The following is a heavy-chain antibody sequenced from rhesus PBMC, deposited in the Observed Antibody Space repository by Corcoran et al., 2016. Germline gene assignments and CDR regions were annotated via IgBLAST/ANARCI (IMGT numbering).Heavy chain of an antibody. J-gene: IGHJ4*01. V-gene: IGHV5-20*01. CDR2: IDPSDSDT. CDR3: AKDMGGSWPYYFDY. D-gene: IGHD6-25*01. CDR1: GYSVTSYR. Sequence: EVQLVQSGAEVERPGAALKITCKTSGYSVTSYRNSWVRQMPGKGLEWMGAIDPSDSDTRYNPSFQGQVTISADKSISTAYLQWSRLKASDTATYYCAKDMGGSWPYYFDYWGQGVLVTVSS.